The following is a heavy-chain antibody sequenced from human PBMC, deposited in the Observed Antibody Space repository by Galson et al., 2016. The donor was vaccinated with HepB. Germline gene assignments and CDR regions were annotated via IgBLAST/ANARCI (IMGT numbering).Heavy chain of an antibody. D-gene: IGHD3-16*01. Sequence: SLRLSCAASGFSFSTYWMHWVRQAPGKGLEWVSFISITSGYKYYADSLKGRVTISRDNAKNSLYLQMNSLRAEDTAVYYCARPPEGDRRYFDLWGRGTLVTVSS. J-gene: IGHJ2*01. CDR2: ISITSGYK. V-gene: IGHV3-21*01. CDR3: ARPPEGDRRYFDL. CDR1: GFSFSTYW.